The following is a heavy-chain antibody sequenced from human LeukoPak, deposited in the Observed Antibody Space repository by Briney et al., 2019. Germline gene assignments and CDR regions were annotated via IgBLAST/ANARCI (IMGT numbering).Heavy chain of an antibody. CDR2: IYHSGST. D-gene: IGHD3-22*01. CDR1: GGSISSGGYS. Sequence: SETLSLTCAVSGGSISSGGYSWSWIRQPPGKGLGWIGYIYHSGSTYYNPSLKSRVTISVDRSKNQFSLKLSSVTAADTAVYYCARSSYYYETYDYWGQGTLVTVSS. J-gene: IGHJ4*02. CDR3: ARSSYYYETYDY. V-gene: IGHV4-30-2*01.